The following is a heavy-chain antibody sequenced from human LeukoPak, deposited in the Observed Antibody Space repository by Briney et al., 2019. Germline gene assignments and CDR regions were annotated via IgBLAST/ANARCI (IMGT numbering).Heavy chain of an antibody. CDR2: IYYIGST. D-gene: IGHD6-13*01. J-gene: IGHJ6*03. V-gene: IGHV4-59*11. Sequence: SETLSLTCTVSGGSISSHYWSWIRQPPGKGLEWIGYIYYIGSTNYNPSLKSRVTRSVDTSKNQFSLKLSSVTAADTAVYYCARLNRVYSSSWYPPHMDVWGKGTTVTVSS. CDR3: ARLNRVYSSSWYPPHMDV. CDR1: GGSISSHY.